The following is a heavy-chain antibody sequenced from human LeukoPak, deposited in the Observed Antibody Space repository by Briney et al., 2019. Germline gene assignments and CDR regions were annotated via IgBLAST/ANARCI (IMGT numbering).Heavy chain of an antibody. CDR3: AGSGSRDGYFDY. Sequence: ASVKVSCKASGYTFTSNIMHWVRQAPGQRLEWMGWINAGNSNTKYSQNFHGRVTITRDTSATIAYMELSSLRSEDTAVYYCAGSGSRDGYFDYWGRGTLVTVSS. V-gene: IGHV1-3*01. J-gene: IGHJ4*02. CDR1: GYTFTSNI. CDR2: INAGNSNT. D-gene: IGHD5-24*01.